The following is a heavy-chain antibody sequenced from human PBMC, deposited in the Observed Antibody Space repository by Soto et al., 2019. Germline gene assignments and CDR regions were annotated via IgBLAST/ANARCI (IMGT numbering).Heavy chain of an antibody. D-gene: IGHD6-6*01. V-gene: IGHV1-18*01. CDR3: ARGTSIAARGPSVYYYYYYMDV. J-gene: IGHJ6*03. CDR2: ISAYNGNT. Sequence: ASVKVSCKASGYTFTSYGISWVRQAPGQGLEWMGWISAYNGNTNYAQKLQGRVTMTTDTSTSTAYMELRSLRSDDTAVYYCARGTSIAARGPSVYYYYYYMDVWGKGTTVTVSS. CDR1: GYTFTSYG.